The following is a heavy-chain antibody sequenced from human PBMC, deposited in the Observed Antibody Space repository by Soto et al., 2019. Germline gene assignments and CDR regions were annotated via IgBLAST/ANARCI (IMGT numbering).Heavy chain of an antibody. CDR3: GNVVDKSWELFSFDS. CDR1: VGTFSSYA. D-gene: IGHD1-26*01. CDR2: IIPIFGTA. V-gene: IGHV1-69*12. Sequence: QVQLVQSGAEVKKPGSSVKVSCKASVGTFSSYAISWVRQAPGQGLEWMGGIIPIFGTANYAQKFQGRVTITADESTGTADGELSRRRSEDTAVYYCGNVVDKSWELFSFDSVGQGTLVTVSS. J-gene: IGHJ4*02.